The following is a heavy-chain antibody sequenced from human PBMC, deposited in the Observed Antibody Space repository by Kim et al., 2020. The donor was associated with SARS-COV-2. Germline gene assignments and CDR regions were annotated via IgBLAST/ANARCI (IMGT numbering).Heavy chain of an antibody. CDR3: AAHLRNFDC. D-gene: IGHD3-16*01. Sequence: GSIGYADSVKGRFTISRDNARSSLYLQMSSLRAEDTALYYYAAHLRNFDCWGQGTLVTVSS. V-gene: IGHV3-9*01. CDR2: GSI. J-gene: IGHJ4*02.